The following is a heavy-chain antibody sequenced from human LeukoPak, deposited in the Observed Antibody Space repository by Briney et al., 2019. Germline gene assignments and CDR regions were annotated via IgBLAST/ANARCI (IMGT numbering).Heavy chain of an antibody. CDR3: ARDISSSWIFDY. Sequence: SETLSLTCTVSGGSISSYYWSWIRQPPGKGLEWIGYIYYSGSTNYNPSLKSRVTISVDTSKNQFSLKLSSVTAADTAVYYCARDISSSWIFDYWGHGTLVTVSS. CDR2: IYYSGST. J-gene: IGHJ4*01. CDR1: GGSISSYY. D-gene: IGHD6-13*01. V-gene: IGHV4-59*01.